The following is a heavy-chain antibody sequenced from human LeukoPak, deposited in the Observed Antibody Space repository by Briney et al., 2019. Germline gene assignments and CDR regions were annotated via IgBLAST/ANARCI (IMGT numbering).Heavy chain of an antibody. CDR3: AKSYSSGSGSYSAGHFDY. CDR2: IRYDGSNT. J-gene: IGHJ4*02. CDR1: GFTFSSYG. Sequence: GGSLRLSCAVSGFTFSSYGMHWVRLAPGKGLEWVAFIRYDGSNTYYADSVKGRFTISRDNSKNTLYLQMDTLRAEDTAVYYCAKSYSSGSGSYSAGHFDYWGQGTLVTVSS. V-gene: IGHV3-30*02. D-gene: IGHD3-10*01.